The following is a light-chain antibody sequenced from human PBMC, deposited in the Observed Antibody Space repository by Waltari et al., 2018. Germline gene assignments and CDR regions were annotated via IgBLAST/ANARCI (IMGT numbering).Light chain of an antibody. CDR1: QSVSSSY. Sequence: EIVLTQSPGTLSLSPGERATLSCRASQSVSSSYLAWYQQKPGQAPRLLIYGASNRATGIPDRLSGSGSGTDFTLTISRLEPEDFAMYYCQQYDSSPWTFGQGTKVDIK. CDR2: GAS. J-gene: IGKJ1*01. V-gene: IGKV3-20*01. CDR3: QQYDSSPWT.